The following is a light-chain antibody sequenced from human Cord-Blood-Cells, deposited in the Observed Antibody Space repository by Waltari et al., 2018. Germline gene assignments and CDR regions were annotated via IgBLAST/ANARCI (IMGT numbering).Light chain of an antibody. Sequence: QSALTQPRPVSGSPGQSVTIPCTGTSSDVGGYTYVSWYQQHPGKAPKLMIYDVSKRPSGVPDRFSGSKSGNTASLTISGLQAEDEADYYCCSYAGSYTYVFGTGTKVTVL. CDR1: SSDVGGYTY. CDR3: CSYAGSYTYV. CDR2: DVS. J-gene: IGLJ1*01. V-gene: IGLV2-11*01.